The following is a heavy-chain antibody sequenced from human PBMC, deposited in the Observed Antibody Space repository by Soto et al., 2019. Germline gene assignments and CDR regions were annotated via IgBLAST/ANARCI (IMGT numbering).Heavy chain of an antibody. D-gene: IGHD3-16*01. CDR1: GDSVSNDNYY. CDR3: ATAQRGRSAITFSY. V-gene: IGHV4-61*01. J-gene: IGHJ4*02. Sequence: KTSETLSLTCAVSGDSVSNDNYYWSWIRNPPGTGLEWIGYIYYSGTTNYNSYLKSRLSLSVDMSNNQFYLELAYLSAAEAAALYCATAQRGRSAITFSYWRQRALSTVSS. CDR2: IYYSGTT.